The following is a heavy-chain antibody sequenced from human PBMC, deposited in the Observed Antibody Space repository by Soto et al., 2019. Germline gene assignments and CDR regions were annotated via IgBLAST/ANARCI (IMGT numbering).Heavy chain of an antibody. Sequence: GGSLRLSCAASGFTFSSYAMSWVRQAPGTGLEWVSAISTSGGSTYHEDSVMGRFTISRDNSKNTLSLQMNSLRAEDTAVYYCAKGRVDSSGWWNFDDWGQGTLVTVSS. D-gene: IGHD6-19*01. CDR2: ISTSGGST. V-gene: IGHV3-23*02. CDR3: AKGRVDSSGWWNFDD. J-gene: IGHJ4*02. CDR1: GFTFSSYA.